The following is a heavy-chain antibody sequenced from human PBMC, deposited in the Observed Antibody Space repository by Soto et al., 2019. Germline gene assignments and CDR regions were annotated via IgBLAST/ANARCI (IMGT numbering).Heavy chain of an antibody. Sequence: QVQLQESGPGLVKPSQTLSLTCTVSGGSISSGYYWSWIRQHPGKGLEWIGYIYYSGSAYYNPSLKSRVTISVDTSKNQFSLKLSSVTAADTAIYYCARWPQLPRGAFDVWGQGTMVTVSS. CDR3: ARWPQLPRGAFDV. J-gene: IGHJ3*01. D-gene: IGHD3-10*01. CDR2: IYYSGSA. CDR1: GGSISSGYY. V-gene: IGHV4-31*03.